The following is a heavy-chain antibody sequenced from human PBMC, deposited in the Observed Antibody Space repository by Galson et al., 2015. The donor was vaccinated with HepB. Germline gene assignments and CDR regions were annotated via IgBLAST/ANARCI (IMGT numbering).Heavy chain of an antibody. CDR2: IKSKTGDETT. J-gene: IGHJ6*02. CDR3: TTDCSSTSCYPTFYYAMDV. Sequence: SLRLSCAASGLSFSNAWMSWVRQSPDKGLEWVGRIKSKTGDETTDYAAAVKGRFTISRDDSKDTLFLQMNSLKTEDTGVYYCTTDCSSTSCYPTFYYAMDVWGQGTTVTVSS. CDR1: GLSFSNAW. D-gene: IGHD2-2*01. V-gene: IGHV3-15*01.